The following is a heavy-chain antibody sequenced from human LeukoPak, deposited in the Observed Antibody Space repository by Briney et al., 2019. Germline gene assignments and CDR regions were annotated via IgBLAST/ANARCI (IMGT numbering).Heavy chain of an antibody. CDR1: GGSISSYY. J-gene: IGHJ4*02. CDR3: ARTAGIAVAGIFDY. Sequence: LETLSLTCTVSGGSISSYYWSWIRQPPGKGLEWIGYIYYSGSTNYNPSLKSRVTISVDTSKNQFSLKLGSVTAADTAVYYCARTAGIAVAGIFDYWGQGTLVTVSS. V-gene: IGHV4-59*01. D-gene: IGHD6-19*01. CDR2: IYYSGST.